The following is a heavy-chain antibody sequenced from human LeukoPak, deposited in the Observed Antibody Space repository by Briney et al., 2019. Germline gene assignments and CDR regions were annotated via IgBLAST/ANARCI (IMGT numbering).Heavy chain of an antibody. CDR1: GFTFSTYA. D-gene: IGHD6-19*01. J-gene: IGHJ4*02. V-gene: IGHV3-33*05. CDR3: ARDHSSGWYSDYFDY. CDR2: ISNDGGTT. Sequence: GRSLRLSCAASGFTFSTYAMHWVRQAPGQGLEWVAVISNDGGTTFYADSVKDRFAISRDNSKNTLYLQMNSLRAEDTAVYYCARDHSSGWYSDYFDYWGQGILVTVSS.